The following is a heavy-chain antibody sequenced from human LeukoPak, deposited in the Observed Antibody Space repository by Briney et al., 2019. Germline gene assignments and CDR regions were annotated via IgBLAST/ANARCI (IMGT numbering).Heavy chain of an antibody. Sequence: GRSLRLSCAASGFTFSNYAMHRVRQAPGKGLEWVAVISYDGSNKYYADSVKGRFTISRDNSKNTLYLQMNSLTAEDTTVYYCARGYYDSGSYYSTYDLWGQGTLVTVSS. J-gene: IGHJ4*02. CDR1: GFTFSNYA. CDR2: ISYDGSNK. D-gene: IGHD3-10*01. V-gene: IGHV3-30*04. CDR3: ARGYYDSGSYYSTYDL.